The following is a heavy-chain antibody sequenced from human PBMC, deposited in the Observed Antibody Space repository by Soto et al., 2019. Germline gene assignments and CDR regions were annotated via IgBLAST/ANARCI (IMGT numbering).Heavy chain of an antibody. CDR1: GFTFSSYA. V-gene: IGHV3-30-3*01. Sequence: QVQLVESGGGVVQPGRSLRLSCAASGFTFSSYAMHWVRQAPGKGLEWVAVISYDGSNKYYADSVKGRFTISRDNSKNTLYLQMNSLRAEDTAVYYCARGEELLLAYYYYGMDVWGQGTTVTVSS. D-gene: IGHD2-15*01. CDR3: ARGEELLLAYYYYGMDV. CDR2: ISYDGSNK. J-gene: IGHJ6*02.